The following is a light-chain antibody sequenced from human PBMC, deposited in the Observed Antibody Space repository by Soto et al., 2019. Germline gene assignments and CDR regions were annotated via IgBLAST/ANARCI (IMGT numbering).Light chain of an antibody. J-gene: IGKJ3*01. CDR2: AAS. Sequence: DIQMTQSPSSLSASVGDRVTITCRAGQSVNTYLNWYQQQPGKAPKLLIYAASTLQSGVPSRFSRPGSGKDFTLNIRSLQPEDFANYYCQQSYSTPQVTLGPGTKVDIK. CDR3: QQSYSTPQVT. V-gene: IGKV1-39*01. CDR1: QSVNTY.